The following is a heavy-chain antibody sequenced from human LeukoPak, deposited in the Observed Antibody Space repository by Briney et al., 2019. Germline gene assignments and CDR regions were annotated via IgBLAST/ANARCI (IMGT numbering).Heavy chain of an antibody. V-gene: IGHV4-61*01. Sequence: PSETLSLTCTVSGGSVSSGSYYWSWIRQPPGRGLEWIGYIYYSGSIYYNPSLKSRVTISLDPSKNQFSLKLSSVTAADTIVYYCARDRGYSYGCDAFDIWGQGTMVTVSS. CDR1: GGSVSSGSYY. CDR3: ARDRGYSYGCDAFDI. CDR2: IYYSGSI. J-gene: IGHJ3*02. D-gene: IGHD5-18*01.